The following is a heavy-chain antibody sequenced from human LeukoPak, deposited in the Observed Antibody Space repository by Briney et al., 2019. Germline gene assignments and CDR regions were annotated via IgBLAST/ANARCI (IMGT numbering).Heavy chain of an antibody. CDR2: ISYDGSNK. CDR3: ASPGGYYYYGMDV. V-gene: IGHV3-30*03. CDR1: GFTFSSYG. J-gene: IGHJ6*02. Sequence: GGSLRLSCAASGFTFSSYGMHWVRQAPGKGLEWVAVISYDGSNKYYADSVKGRFTISRDNSKNTLYLQMNSLRAEDTAVYYCASPGGYYYYGMDVWGQGTTVTVFS. D-gene: IGHD4-23*01.